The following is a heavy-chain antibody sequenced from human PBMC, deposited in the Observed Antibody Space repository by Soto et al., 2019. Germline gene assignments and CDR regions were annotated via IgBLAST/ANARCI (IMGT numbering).Heavy chain of an antibody. CDR2: ISSSSSTI. V-gene: IGHV3-48*01. CDR3: ARVRITMVRRVIHGDAFDI. J-gene: IGHJ3*02. CDR1: GFTFSSYS. D-gene: IGHD3-10*01. Sequence: EVQLVESGGGLVQPGGSLRLSCAASGFTFSSYSMNWVRQAPGKGLEWVSYISSSSSTIYYADSVKGRFTISRDNAKNSLCLQMNSLRAEDTAVYYCARVRITMVRRVIHGDAFDIWGQGTMVTVSS.